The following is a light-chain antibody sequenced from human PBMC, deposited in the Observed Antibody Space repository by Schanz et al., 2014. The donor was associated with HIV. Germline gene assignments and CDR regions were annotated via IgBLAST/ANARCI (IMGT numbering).Light chain of an antibody. J-gene: IGKJ1*01. CDR2: QAS. V-gene: IGKV1-5*03. CDR3: QQYDRSSWT. CDR1: QSISDL. Sequence: DIQMTQSPSTLSTSVGDTVTITCRASQSISDLLAWYQQKPGKAPNLLIYQASSLNIGVPSRFSGSGSGTEFTLTISSLQPDDFATYYCQQYDRSSWTFGLGTKVETK.